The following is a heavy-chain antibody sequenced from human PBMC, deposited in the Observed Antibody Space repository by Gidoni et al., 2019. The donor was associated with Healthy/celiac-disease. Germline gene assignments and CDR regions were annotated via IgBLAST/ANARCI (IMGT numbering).Heavy chain of an antibody. D-gene: IGHD6-13*01. CDR1: GYSFTSSW. Sequence: EVQLVQSGAEVKKPGESLRISLKGSGYSFTSSWFSRVRQMPGHGLEWMGRIDPSDSYTNYSPSFQGHVTISADKSISTAYLQWSSLKASDTAMYYCARGLSIAAAGTRGYYYYMDVWGKGTTVTVSS. V-gene: IGHV5-10-1*03. CDR2: IDPSDSYT. J-gene: IGHJ6*03. CDR3: ARGLSIAAAGTRGYYYYMDV.